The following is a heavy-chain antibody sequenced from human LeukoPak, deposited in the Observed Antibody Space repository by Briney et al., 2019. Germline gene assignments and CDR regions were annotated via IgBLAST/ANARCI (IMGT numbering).Heavy chain of an antibody. J-gene: IGHJ4*02. CDR2: IDPNSGGT. D-gene: IGHD3-22*01. V-gene: IGHV1-2*02. CDR1: GYTFTGYF. CDR3: ARDERYDSSGYPFDY. Sequence: ASVKVSCKASGYTFTGYFMHWVRQAPGQGLEWMGWIDPNSGGTNYAQKFQGRVTLTRDTSISRAYMELSSLRSDDTAVYYCARDERYDSSGYPFDYWGQGTLVTVSS.